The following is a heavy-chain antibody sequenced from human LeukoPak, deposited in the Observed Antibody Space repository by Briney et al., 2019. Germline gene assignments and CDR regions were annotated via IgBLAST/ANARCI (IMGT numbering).Heavy chain of an antibody. CDR3: ARDLSVGSMDV. J-gene: IGHJ6*02. CDR2: IGYDGTTK. Sequence: GGSLRISCAASGFTFSSYAMHWVRQAPGKGLEWVTLIGYDGTTKYYADSVKGRFTISRDISKNTVFVQMNSLRAEDTAVYYCARDLSVGSMDVCGQGTTVTVSS. CDR1: GFTFSSYA. D-gene: IGHD7-27*01. V-gene: IGHV3-33*08.